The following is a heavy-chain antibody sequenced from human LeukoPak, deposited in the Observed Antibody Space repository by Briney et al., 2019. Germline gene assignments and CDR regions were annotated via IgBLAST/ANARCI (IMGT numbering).Heavy chain of an antibody. J-gene: IGHJ4*02. D-gene: IGHD3-9*01. CDR2: IHYGGNT. CDR3: ARRGPGYPYYFDY. CDR1: GGSISGHY. Sequence: SETLSLTCSVSGGSISGHYWSWIRQPPGKGLEWIGYIHYGGNTDYNPSLRSRVSMLVDTPRNQFSLRLTSVTAADTAVYYCARRGPGYPYYFDYWGQGALVTVSS. V-gene: IGHV4-59*11.